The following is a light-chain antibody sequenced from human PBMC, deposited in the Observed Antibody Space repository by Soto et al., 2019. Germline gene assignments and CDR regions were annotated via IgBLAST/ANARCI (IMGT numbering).Light chain of an antibody. CDR3: QQYASSPIT. CDR1: QTVGSNY. CDR2: GVY. J-gene: IGKJ5*01. V-gene: IGKV3-20*01. Sequence: EIVLTQSPGTLSLSPGERATLSCRASQTVGSNYLAWYQQKPGQGPRPLMYGVYIRATGTPGRFTGSGSGADFTLPISGLEAEDFSVYYCQQYASSPITCGQGTRLEIK.